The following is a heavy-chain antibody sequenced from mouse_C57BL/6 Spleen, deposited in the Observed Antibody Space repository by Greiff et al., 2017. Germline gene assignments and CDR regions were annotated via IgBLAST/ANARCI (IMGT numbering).Heavy chain of an antibody. Sequence: VKLQESGAELVRPGASVTLSCKASGYTFTDYEMHWVKQTPVHGLEWIGAIDPETGGTAYNQKFKGKAILTADKSSSTAYMELRSLTSEDSSVYYCTRRGTTVVATRGFDYWGQGTTLTVSS. CDR3: TRRGTTVVATRGFDY. CDR2: IDPETGGT. J-gene: IGHJ2*01. CDR1: GYTFTDYE. V-gene: IGHV1-15*01. D-gene: IGHD1-1*01.